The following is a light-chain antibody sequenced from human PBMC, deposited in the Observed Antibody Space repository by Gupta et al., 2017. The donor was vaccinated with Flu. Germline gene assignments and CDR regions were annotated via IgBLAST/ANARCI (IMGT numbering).Light chain of an antibody. V-gene: IGLV3-1*01. CDR2: QDN. Sequence: YDLTQPPSVSVSPGQTASITCSGEKLGDEYACWYQQKPGQSPVLVIYQDNKRPSGIPGRFSGSNPGNTATLTISGTQAMDEADYYCQAWDSNTVHVLFGGGTKLTVL. CDR1: KLGDEY. J-gene: IGLJ2*01. CDR3: QAWDSNTVHVL.